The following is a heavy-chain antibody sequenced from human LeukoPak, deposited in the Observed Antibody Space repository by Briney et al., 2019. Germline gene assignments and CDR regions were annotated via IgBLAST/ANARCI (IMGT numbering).Heavy chain of an antibody. CDR1: GYPFTSYY. Sequence: GSVKDSCKASGYPFTSYYMHWVRQAPGQALNRLSIITPIHACTSYSKKFQGRVTRTRDTSTSTVYMELSSLSSEDTAVYYCASEYSYGLGAFDIWGQGTMVTVSS. J-gene: IGHJ3*02. V-gene: IGHV1-46*01. CDR3: ASEYSYGLGAFDI. D-gene: IGHD5-18*01. CDR2: ITPIHACT.